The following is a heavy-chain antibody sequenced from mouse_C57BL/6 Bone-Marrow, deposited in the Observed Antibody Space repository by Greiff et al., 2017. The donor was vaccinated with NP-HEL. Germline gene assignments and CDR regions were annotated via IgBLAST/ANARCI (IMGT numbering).Heavy chain of an antibody. Sequence: QVQLQQPGTELVKPGASVKLSCKASGYTFTSYWMHWVKQRPGQGLEWIGNINPSNGGTNYNEKIKSKATLTVDKSSSTAYMQLSSLAYEDSAVYSCARDSVGYGYFDVWGTGTTVTVSS. CDR1: GYTFTSYW. V-gene: IGHV1-53*01. CDR2: INPSNGGT. CDR3: ARDSVGYGYFDV. J-gene: IGHJ1*03.